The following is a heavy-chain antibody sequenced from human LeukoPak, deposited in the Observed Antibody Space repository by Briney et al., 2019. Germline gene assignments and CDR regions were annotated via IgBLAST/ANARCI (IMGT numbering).Heavy chain of an antibody. CDR1: GFTFSRYW. J-gene: IGHJ4*02. Sequence: GGSLRLSCAASGFTFSRYWMSWVRQAPGKGLEWVANIKQDGSEKYYVDSVKGRFTISRDNAKNSVYLQMNSLRAEDTAVYYCARDLVYDSRGYLVERYYFDYWGQGTLVTVSS. CDR3: ARDLVYDSRGYLVERYYFDY. D-gene: IGHD3-22*01. V-gene: IGHV3-7*01. CDR2: IKQDGSEK.